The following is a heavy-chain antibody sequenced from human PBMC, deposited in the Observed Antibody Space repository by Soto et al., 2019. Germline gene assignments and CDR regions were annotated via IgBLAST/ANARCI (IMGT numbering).Heavy chain of an antibody. CDR3: ARARATIAAAAIFDC. CDR2: VYRTGST. CDR1: GGSISTSTW. V-gene: IGHV4-4*02. Sequence: SDTLSLPRAVSGGSISTSTWWSWVRQPPGKGLEWIGEVYRTGSTNYTPSLESRLTISVDRSKNQFSLKLTSVTAADTAVYYCARARATIAAAAIFDCWGQGTLVT. D-gene: IGHD6-13*01. J-gene: IGHJ4*02.